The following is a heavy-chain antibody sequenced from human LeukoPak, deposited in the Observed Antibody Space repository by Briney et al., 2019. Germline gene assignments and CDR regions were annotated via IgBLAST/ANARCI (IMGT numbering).Heavy chain of an antibody. Sequence: GGSLRLSCAASGFTFSSYGMHWVRQAPGKGLEWVAVISYDGSNKYYADSVKGRFTISRDNSKNTLYLQMNSLRAEDTAVYYCARDRYCGGDCYYWYFDLWGRGTLVTVSS. D-gene: IGHD2-21*02. CDR2: ISYDGSNK. V-gene: IGHV3-30*03. J-gene: IGHJ2*01. CDR1: GFTFSSYG. CDR3: ARDRYCGGDCYYWYFDL.